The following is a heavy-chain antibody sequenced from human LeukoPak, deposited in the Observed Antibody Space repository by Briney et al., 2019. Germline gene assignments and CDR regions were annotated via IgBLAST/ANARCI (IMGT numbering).Heavy chain of an antibody. CDR3: AKRGYSSGWYDY. V-gene: IGHV1-24*01. Sequence: ASVKVSXKVSGYTLTELSMHWVRQAPGKGLEWMGGFDPEDGETIYAQKFQGRVTMTEDTSTDTAYMELSSLRSEDTAVYYCAKRGYSSGWYDYWGQGTLVTVSS. CDR2: FDPEDGET. J-gene: IGHJ4*02. CDR1: GYTLTELS. D-gene: IGHD6-19*01.